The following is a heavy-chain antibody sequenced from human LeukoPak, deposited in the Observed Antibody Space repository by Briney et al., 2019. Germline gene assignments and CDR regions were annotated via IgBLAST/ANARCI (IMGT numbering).Heavy chain of an antibody. D-gene: IGHD3-16*01. V-gene: IGHV1-69*08. CDR3: ARSREQGQITPNFDY. Sequence: RSTVKVSCKASGGAFSSYTISWVRQAPGQGLEWTGRIIPILGTANYAQKLQGRVTITADESKSTAYMEMSSLRSEDTAVYYWARSREQGQITPNFDYWGQGTLVTVSS. CDR1: GGAFSSYT. CDR2: IIPILGTA. J-gene: IGHJ4*02.